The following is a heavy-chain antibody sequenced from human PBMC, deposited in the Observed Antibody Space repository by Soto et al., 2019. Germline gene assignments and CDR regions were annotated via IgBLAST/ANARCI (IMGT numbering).Heavy chain of an antibody. V-gene: IGHV1-69*13. CDR1: GGTFSSYA. CDR3: ARLLGDYNWFDP. CDR2: IIPIFGTA. D-gene: IGHD2-21*02. J-gene: IGHJ5*02. Sequence: SVKVSCKASGGTFSSYAISWVRQAPGQGLEWMGGIIPIFGTANYAQKFQGRVTITADESTSTAYMELSSLRSEDTAVYYCARLLGDYNWFDPWGQGTLVTVSS.